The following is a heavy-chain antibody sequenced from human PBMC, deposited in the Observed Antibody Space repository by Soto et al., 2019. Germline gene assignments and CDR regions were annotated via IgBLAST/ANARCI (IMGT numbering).Heavy chain of an antibody. CDR1: GYTFTSYG. Sequence: QVQLVQSGAEVKKPGASVKVSCKASGYTFTSYGISWVRQAPGQGLEWMGWISAYNGNTNYAQKLQGRVTMTTDTSTSTAYMELRSLRSDDTAVYYCARESWVPYGSETAYYFDYWGQGTLVTVSS. CDR2: ISAYNGNT. CDR3: ARESWVPYGSETAYYFDY. J-gene: IGHJ4*02. D-gene: IGHD3-10*01. V-gene: IGHV1-18*01.